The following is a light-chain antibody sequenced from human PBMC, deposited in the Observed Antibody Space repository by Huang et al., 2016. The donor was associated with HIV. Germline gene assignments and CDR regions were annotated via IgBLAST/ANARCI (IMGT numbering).Light chain of an antibody. Sequence: EVVLTQSPATLSLSPGERATLSCRASQSVRRFLAWYQPKAGQAPRLLIYDASTRATATPSRFSGSGSGTDFTLTISSLEPEDSAVYYCQQRSNGWTFGQGTKVEIK. CDR1: QSVRRF. CDR2: DAS. V-gene: IGKV3-11*01. J-gene: IGKJ1*01. CDR3: QQRSNGWT.